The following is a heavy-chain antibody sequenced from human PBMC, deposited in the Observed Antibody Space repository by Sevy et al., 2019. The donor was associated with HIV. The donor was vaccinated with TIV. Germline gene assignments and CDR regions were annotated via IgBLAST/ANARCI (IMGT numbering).Heavy chain of an antibody. CDR3: AREGYYYRSGTYRPPNYYGMDV. V-gene: IGHV1-18*01. Sequence: ASVKVSCKASGYTCSSYGISWVRLAPRQGLEWIGWISDYNGYTNYAHKFQGRVTMSTETSTRTAYMELRSLRSDDTAVYFCAREGYYYRSGTYRPPNYYGMDVWGQGTAVTVSS. J-gene: IGHJ6*02. D-gene: IGHD3-10*01. CDR2: ISDYNGYT. CDR1: GYTCSSYG.